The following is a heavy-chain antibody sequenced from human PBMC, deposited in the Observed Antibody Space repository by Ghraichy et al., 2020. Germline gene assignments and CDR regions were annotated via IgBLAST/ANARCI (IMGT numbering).Heavy chain of an antibody. D-gene: IGHD6-19*01. CDR3: AREYPPQFYSSVWYEDY. J-gene: IGHJ4*02. CDR2: ISGYNGNT. CDR1: GYTFTSYG. V-gene: IGHV1-18*04. Sequence: ASVKVSCKASGYTFTSYGISWVRQAPGQGLEWMGWISGYNGNTNYAQKVQGRVTMTTDTSTSTAYMELRSLRSDDTAVYYCAREYPPQFYSSVWYEDYWGQGTLVTVFS.